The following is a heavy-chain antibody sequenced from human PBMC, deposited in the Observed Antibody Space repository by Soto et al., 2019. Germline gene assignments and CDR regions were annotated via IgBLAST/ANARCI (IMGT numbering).Heavy chain of an antibody. V-gene: IGHV3-33*06. CDR3: AKFPALSITNWFDP. D-gene: IGHD1-20*01. J-gene: IGHJ5*02. CDR1: GFTFSSYG. CDR2: IWYDGSNK. Sequence: PGGSLRLSCAASGFTFSSYGMHWVRQAPGKGLEWVAVIWYDGSNKYYADSVKGRFTISRDNSKNTLYLQMNSLRAEDTAVYYCAKFPALSITNWFDPWGQGTLVTVSS.